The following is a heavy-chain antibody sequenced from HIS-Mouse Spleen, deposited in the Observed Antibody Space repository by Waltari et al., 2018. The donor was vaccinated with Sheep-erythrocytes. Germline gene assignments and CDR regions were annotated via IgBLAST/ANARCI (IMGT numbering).Heavy chain of an antibody. CDR2: RNPNSGNT. J-gene: IGHJ5*02. V-gene: IGHV1-8*01. D-gene: IGHD6-13*01. Sequence: QVQLVQSGAEVKKPGASVKVSCKASGYTFTSYDINWVRQATGQGLEWMGWRNPNSGNTGYEQKFQGRVTRTRKTSISTAYMELSSLRSEDTAVYYCARGIAAAGTDWFDPWGQGTLVTVSS. CDR1: GYTFTSYD. CDR3: ARGIAAAGTDWFDP.